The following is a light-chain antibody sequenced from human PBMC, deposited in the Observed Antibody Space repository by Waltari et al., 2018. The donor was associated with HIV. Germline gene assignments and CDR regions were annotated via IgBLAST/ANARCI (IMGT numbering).Light chain of an antibody. J-gene: IGLJ2*01. CDR1: SSDVGGSNY. Sequence: QSALTQPASVSGSPGQSLTISCTGTSSDVGGSNYVSWYQQHPGKAPKVIIDEVTNRPSGVSNRLSGSKSGNTAYLTISGLQGEDEADYYCTSYTSATTVVFGGGTKLTVL. CDR2: EVT. V-gene: IGLV2-14*01. CDR3: TSYTSATTVV.